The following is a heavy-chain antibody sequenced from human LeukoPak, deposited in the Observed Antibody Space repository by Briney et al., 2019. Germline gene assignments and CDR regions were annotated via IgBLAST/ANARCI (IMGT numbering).Heavy chain of an antibody. D-gene: IGHD2-21*01. CDR1: GFTFNTYA. Sequence: GGSLRLSCAASGFTFNTYAMSWVRQAPGKGLEWVSAISDSGGSAYYADSVKGRFTISRDNAKNSLYLQMNSLRAEDTAVYYCARAPIYYMDVWGKGTTVTISS. CDR3: ARAPIYYMDV. CDR2: ISDSGGSA. J-gene: IGHJ6*03. V-gene: IGHV3-23*01.